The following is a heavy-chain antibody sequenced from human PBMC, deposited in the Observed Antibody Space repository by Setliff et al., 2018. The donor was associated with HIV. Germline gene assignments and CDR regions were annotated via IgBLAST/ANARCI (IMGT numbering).Heavy chain of an antibody. D-gene: IGHD6-19*01. CDR1: GGTFSSYA. Sequence: ASVKVSCKASGGTFSSYAISWVRQAPGQGLEWMGGIIPIFGTANYAQKFQGRVTITADEWTSTAYMELSSLRSEDTAVYYCARDPSIAVAGAAVWGQGTTVTVSS. J-gene: IGHJ6*02. CDR2: IIPIFGTA. V-gene: IGHV1-69*13. CDR3: ARDPSIAVAGAAV.